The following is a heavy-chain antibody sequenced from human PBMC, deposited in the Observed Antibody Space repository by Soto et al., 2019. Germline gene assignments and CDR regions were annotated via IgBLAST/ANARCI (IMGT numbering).Heavy chain of an antibody. J-gene: IGHJ4*02. CDR1: GFTFRNYA. CDR3: AKRPQYGAVPIDYTFQFDC. CDR2: ISGSGGGT. V-gene: IGHV3-23*01. D-gene: IGHD3-3*01. Sequence: EVQLLESGGGMVQPGGSLRLSCAASGFTFRNYAMSWVRRAPGKGLEWVSDISGSGGGTYYADSVKGRFTVSRDNSKNTLYVLMNSLRVEDTAIYYCAKRPQYGAVPIDYTFQFDCWGQGTLVTVSS.